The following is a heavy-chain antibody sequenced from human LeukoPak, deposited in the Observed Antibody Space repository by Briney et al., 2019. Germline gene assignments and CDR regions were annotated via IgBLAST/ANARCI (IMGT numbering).Heavy chain of an antibody. J-gene: IGHJ4*02. D-gene: IGHD2-2*01. CDR3: VKEALLGYCSSSDCRAYYLDY. V-gene: IGHV3-66*01. Sequence: PGGSLRLSCAVSEFTVSSNYMSWVRQAPGKGLEWVSVIYSGGTPYYADSVKGRFTISRDNSKNTLYLQMSSLRAEDTAVYYCVKEALLGYCSSSDCRAYYLDYWGQGTLVTVSS. CDR1: EFTVSSNY. CDR2: IYSGGTP.